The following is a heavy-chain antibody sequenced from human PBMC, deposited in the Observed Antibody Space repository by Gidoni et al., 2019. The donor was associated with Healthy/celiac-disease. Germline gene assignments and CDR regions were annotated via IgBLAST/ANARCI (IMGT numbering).Heavy chain of an antibody. Sequence: EVQLVESGGGLVQPGGSLRLSCAASGFTFSSYWMSWVRQAPGKGLEWVANIKQDGSEKYYVDSVKGRFTISRDNAKNSLYLQMNSLRAEDTAVYYCARDYLYYYGSGSYWASYYFDYWGQGTLVTVSS. J-gene: IGHJ4*02. D-gene: IGHD3-10*01. CDR3: ARDYLYYYGSGSYWASYYFDY. CDR1: GFTFSSYW. CDR2: IKQDGSEK. V-gene: IGHV3-7*01.